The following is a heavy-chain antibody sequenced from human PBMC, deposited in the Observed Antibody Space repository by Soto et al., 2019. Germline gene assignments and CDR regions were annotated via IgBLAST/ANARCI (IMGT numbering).Heavy chain of an antibody. J-gene: IGHJ4*02. D-gene: IGHD3-22*01. CDR2: IIPIFGTA. CDR3: ASPSPLYYYDSNLTPQDRKNYFDY. Sequence: SVKVSCKASGGTFSSYAISWVRQAPGQGLEWMGGIIPIFGTANYAQKFQGRVTITADESTSTAYMELSSLRSEDTAVYYCASPSPLYYYDSNLTPQDRKNYFDYWGQGTLVTVSS. CDR1: GGTFSSYA. V-gene: IGHV1-69*13.